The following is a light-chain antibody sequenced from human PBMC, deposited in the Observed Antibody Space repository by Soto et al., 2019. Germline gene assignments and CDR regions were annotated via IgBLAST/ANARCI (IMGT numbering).Light chain of an antibody. CDR1: QTVSSSF. J-gene: IGKJ1*01. V-gene: IGKV3-20*01. CDR2: AAS. Sequence: EIVLTQSPGTLSVSPGERATLSCRASQTVSSSFLAWYQQTPGQAPRLLIYAASSRATGIPDRFSGSGSGTDFTLTISRLEPEDFAVYYCQQYGNSPQTFGQGSMVDIK. CDR3: QQYGNSPQT.